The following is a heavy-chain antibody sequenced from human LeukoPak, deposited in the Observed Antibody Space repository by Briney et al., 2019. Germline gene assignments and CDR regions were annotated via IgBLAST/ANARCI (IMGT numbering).Heavy chain of an antibody. CDR2: ISSSSSTI. CDR1: GFTFSSYS. J-gene: IGHJ4*02. D-gene: IGHD3-22*01. Sequence: PGGSLRLSCAASGFTFSSYSMNWVRQAPGKGLEWVSYISSSSSTIYYADSVKGRFTISRDNAKNSLYLQMNSLRAEDTAVYYCARDNPDYYDSSGYLWGQGTLVTVSS. CDR3: ARDNPDYYDSSGYL. V-gene: IGHV3-48*04.